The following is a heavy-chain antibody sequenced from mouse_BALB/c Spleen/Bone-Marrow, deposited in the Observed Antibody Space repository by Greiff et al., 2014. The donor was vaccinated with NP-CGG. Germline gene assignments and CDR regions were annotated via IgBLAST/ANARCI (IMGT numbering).Heavy chain of an antibody. Sequence: QVHVKQSGAELAKPGASVKMSCKASGYTFTNYWMHWVKQRPGQGLEWIGYINPSTGYTEYNQKFKDKATLTADESSSTAYMQLSSLTSEDSAVYYCARIYYYGRDYWGQGTTLTVSS. J-gene: IGHJ2*01. CDR2: INPSTGYT. V-gene: IGHV1-7*01. D-gene: IGHD1-1*01. CDR1: GYTFTNYW. CDR3: ARIYYYGRDY.